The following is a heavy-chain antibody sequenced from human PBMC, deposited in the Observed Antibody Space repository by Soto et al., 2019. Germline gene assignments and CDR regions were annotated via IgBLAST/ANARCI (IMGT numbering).Heavy chain of an antibody. V-gene: IGHV1-18*01. Sequence: QLVQSGVEMKNPGASVKVSCKASGYTFTSYGIIWVRQAPGQGLEWMGWISGFNDDTNHAQKFQGRVTVTKDTYTSTAYMELRSLKSDDTAMYYCARSGSYYPARNWFGPWGQGTLVIVSS. CDR2: ISGFNDDT. D-gene: IGHD3-10*01. CDR1: GYTFTSYG. CDR3: ARSGSYYPARNWFGP. J-gene: IGHJ5*02.